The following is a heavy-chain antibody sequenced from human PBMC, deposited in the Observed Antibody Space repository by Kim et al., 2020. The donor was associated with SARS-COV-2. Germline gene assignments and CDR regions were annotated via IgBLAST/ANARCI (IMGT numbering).Heavy chain of an antibody. J-gene: IGHJ4*02. V-gene: IGHV3-33*01. CDR2: IWYDGSNK. Sequence: GGSLRLSCAASGFTFSSYGMHWVRQAPGKGLEWVAVIWYDGSNKYYADSVKGRFTISRDNSKNTLYLQMNSLRAEDTAVYYCARGHPAAADHPGGDYWGQGTLATVSS. CDR1: GFTFSSYG. CDR3: ARGHPAAADHPGGDY. D-gene: IGHD6-13*01.